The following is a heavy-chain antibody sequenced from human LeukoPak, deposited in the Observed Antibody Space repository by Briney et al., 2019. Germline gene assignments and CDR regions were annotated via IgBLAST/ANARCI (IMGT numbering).Heavy chain of an antibody. CDR2: ISSSGSTI. CDR1: GFTFSSYE. Sequence: GSLRLSCAASGFTFSSYEMNWVRQAPGKGLEWVSYISSSGSTIYYADSVKGRFTISRDNAKKSLYLQMNSLRAEDTAVYYCARGSYRPIDYWGQGTLVTVSS. CDR3: ARGSYRPIDY. D-gene: IGHD3-16*02. V-gene: IGHV3-48*03. J-gene: IGHJ4*02.